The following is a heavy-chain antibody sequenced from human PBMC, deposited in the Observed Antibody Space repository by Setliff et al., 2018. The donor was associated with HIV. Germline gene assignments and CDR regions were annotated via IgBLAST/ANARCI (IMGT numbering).Heavy chain of an antibody. V-gene: IGHV1-46*01. CDR3: ASPSSGHVEYYYCMDV. J-gene: IGHJ6*02. CDR1: GYTSTSFS. D-gene: IGHD1-1*01. CDR2: INPSGDVI. Sequence: ASVKVSCKASGYTSTSFSLHWVRQAPGQGLEWMGVINPSGDVIRYAQKFQGRVTMTRDTSTSTVYMDLSRLRSKDTPVYYCASPSSGHVEYYYCMDVWGQGTTVTVSS.